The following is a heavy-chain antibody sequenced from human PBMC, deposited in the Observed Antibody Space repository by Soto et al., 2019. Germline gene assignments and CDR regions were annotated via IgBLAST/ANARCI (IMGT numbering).Heavy chain of an antibody. D-gene: IGHD2-8*01. Sequence: QLQLQESGPGLVKPSETLSLTCTVSGGSISSSSYYWGWIRQPPGKGLEWIGSIYYSGSTYYNPSLKSRVTISVDTSKNQFSLKLSSVTAADTAVYYCARHSPYCTNGVCYKGVNWFDPWGQGTLVTVSS. CDR2: IYYSGST. J-gene: IGHJ5*02. CDR3: ARHSPYCTNGVCYKGVNWFDP. V-gene: IGHV4-39*01. CDR1: GGSISSSSYY.